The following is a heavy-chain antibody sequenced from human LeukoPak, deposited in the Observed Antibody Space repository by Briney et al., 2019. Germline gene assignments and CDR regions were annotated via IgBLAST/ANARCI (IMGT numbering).Heavy chain of an antibody. V-gene: IGHV4-59*01. CDR3: ATRRIAVAAPFDY. Sequence: PSETLSLTCAVCGASITSYYWSWIRQPPGKGLEWIGYIYYSGSTNYNPSLKSRVTMSVDTSKNEFSLKLSSVTTAGTAVYYCATRRIAVAAPFDYWGQGTLVTVSS. CDR2: IYYSGST. CDR1: GASITSYY. D-gene: IGHD6-19*01. J-gene: IGHJ4*02.